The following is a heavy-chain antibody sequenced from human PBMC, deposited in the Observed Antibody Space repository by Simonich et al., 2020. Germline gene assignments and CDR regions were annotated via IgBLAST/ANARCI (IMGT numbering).Heavy chain of an antibody. J-gene: IGHJ4*02. CDR2: NTHRGSD. V-gene: IGHV4-4*02. CDR3: ARVPFTAMVLFDY. CDR1: GGSISSGNW. Sequence: QVQLQESGPGLVKPSGTLSLTCAVSGGSISSGNWWSWVRQPPGQGLEWIGENTHRGSDNYNPALKSRVTIAVDKSKNQFSLKLSSVTAADTAVYYCARVPFTAMVLFDYWGQGTLVTVSS. D-gene: IGHD5-18*01.